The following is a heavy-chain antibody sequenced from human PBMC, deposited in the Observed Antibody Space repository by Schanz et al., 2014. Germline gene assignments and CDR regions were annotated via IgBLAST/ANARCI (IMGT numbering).Heavy chain of an antibody. V-gene: IGHV1-8*02. CDR2: MNPNSGNP. J-gene: IGHJ4*02. CDR3: ARGRTFDY. Sequence: QVQLVQSGADVKKPGSSVRVSCKASGGTFSSYTINWVRQAPGQGLEWLGWMNPNSGNPGFAQKFRGRVTMTRNTSMSTAYIELHILTSEDTAVYYCARGRTFDYWGQGTLVTVSS. CDR1: GGTFSSYT.